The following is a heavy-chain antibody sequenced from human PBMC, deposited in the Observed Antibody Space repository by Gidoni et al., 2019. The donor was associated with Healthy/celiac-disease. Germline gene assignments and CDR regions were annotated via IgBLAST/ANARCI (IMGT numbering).Heavy chain of an antibody. CDR3: ASGSIVVVPADKQMDYYYYMDV. Sequence: QVQLLQSGAEVKKPGASVKVSCKASGYTFTSYGISWVRQAPGQGLEWMGWISAYNGNTNYAQKLQGRVTMTTDTSTSTAYMELRSLRSDDTAVYYCASGSIVVVPADKQMDYYYYMDVWGKGTTVTVSS. V-gene: IGHV1-18*01. D-gene: IGHD2-2*01. CDR1: GYTFTSYG. CDR2: ISAYNGNT. J-gene: IGHJ6*03.